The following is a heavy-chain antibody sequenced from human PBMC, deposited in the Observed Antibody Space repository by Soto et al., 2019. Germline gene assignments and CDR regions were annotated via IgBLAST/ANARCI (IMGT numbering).Heavy chain of an antibody. J-gene: IGHJ4*02. CDR3: ATSITQMLTD. CDR2: ITNRATGATT. Sequence: EVQLVESGGGLVQSGGALRLSCTASGFSVRDHFMDCVRQTPGKGRESLGQITNRATGATTFYGASVKGRFTVSRDESRNSQYLQMNSLQTEDTAVYYCATSITQMLTDCGQGTLVAV. V-gene: IGHV3-72*01. D-gene: IGHD1-20*01. CDR1: GFSVRDHF.